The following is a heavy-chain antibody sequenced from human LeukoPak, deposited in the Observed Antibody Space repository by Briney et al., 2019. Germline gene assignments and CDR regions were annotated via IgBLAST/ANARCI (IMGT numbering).Heavy chain of an antibody. Sequence: SETLSLTCTVSGASISSGSYYWNWIRQPAGKGLEWIGRIFASGSTNYNPSLKSRVTISLDTSKNQLSLKLSSVTAADTAVYYCARISRGSGTYYFDYWGQGTLVAVSS. J-gene: IGHJ4*02. D-gene: IGHD3-10*01. CDR3: ARISRGSGTYYFDY. V-gene: IGHV4-61*02. CDR1: GASISSGSYY. CDR2: IFASGST.